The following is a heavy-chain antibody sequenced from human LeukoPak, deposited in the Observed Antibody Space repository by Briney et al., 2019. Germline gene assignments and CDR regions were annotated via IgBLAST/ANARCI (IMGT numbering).Heavy chain of an antibody. V-gene: IGHV3-23*01. CDR1: GFTFNTYA. CDR3: AKDLGRYRNNYFDY. D-gene: IGHD1-26*01. J-gene: IGHJ4*02. Sequence: GGSLRLSCAASGFTFNTYAMTWVRQAPGKGLEWVSSITANGESTYYADSVKGRFTISRDNSKNTLYLQMDSLRAEDTAVYYCAKDLGRYRNNYFDYWGQGTLVTVSS. CDR2: ITANGEST.